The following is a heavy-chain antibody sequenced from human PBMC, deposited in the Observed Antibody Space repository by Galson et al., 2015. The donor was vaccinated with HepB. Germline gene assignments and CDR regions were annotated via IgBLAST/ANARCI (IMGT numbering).Heavy chain of an antibody. D-gene: IGHD2-2*02. CDR3: ARAHCSSTSCYKGWVLARKRWPTNDAFDI. V-gene: IGHV1-46*01. J-gene: IGHJ3*02. CDR2: INPSGGST. Sequence: SVKVSCKASGYTFTSYYMHWVRQAPGQGLEWMGIINPSGGSTSYAQKFQGRVTMTRDTSTSTVYMELSSLRSEDTAVYYCARAHCSSTSCYKGWVLARKRWPTNDAFDIWGQGTMVTVSS. CDR1: GYTFTSYY.